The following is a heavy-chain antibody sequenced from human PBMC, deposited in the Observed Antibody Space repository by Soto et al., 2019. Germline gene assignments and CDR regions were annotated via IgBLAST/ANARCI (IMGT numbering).Heavy chain of an antibody. Sequence: PGGSLRLSCAASEFIFSNYAMSWVRQAPGKGPEWVAVISETGGGTYYADSVKGRFTISRDNAKNTLYLQMNSLRAEDTGLYYCVKDAGGGPYSTAWYEFDYWGQGTQVTVSS. J-gene: IGHJ4*02. V-gene: IGHV3-23*01. CDR3: VKDAGGGPYSTAWYEFDY. CDR1: EFIFSNYA. D-gene: IGHD2-2*01. CDR2: ISETGGGT.